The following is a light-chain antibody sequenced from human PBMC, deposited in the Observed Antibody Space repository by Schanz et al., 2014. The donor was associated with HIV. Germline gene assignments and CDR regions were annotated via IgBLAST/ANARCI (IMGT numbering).Light chain of an antibody. CDR1: SGHSSYA. Sequence: QPVLTQSSSASASLGASVKLTCTLSSGHSSYAIAWHQQQPEKGPRYLMKLNSDGSHRKGDGIPDRFSGSSSGAERYLTISSLQSEDEADYYCQTWGTGIRVFGGGTKLTVL. CDR2: LNSDGSH. J-gene: IGLJ3*02. V-gene: IGLV4-69*01. CDR3: QTWGTGIRV.